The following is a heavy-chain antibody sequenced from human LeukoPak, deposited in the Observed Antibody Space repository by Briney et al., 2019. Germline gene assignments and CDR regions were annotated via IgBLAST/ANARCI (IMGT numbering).Heavy chain of an antibody. Sequence: GGSLRLSCAASGFTFSSYGMHWVRQAPGKGLEWVANIKPDGSEKYHVDSVKGRFTISRDNAKNSLYLQMNSLRAEDTAVYYCAVTYYYDSSGYEHWGQGTLVTVSS. V-gene: IGHV3-7*02. D-gene: IGHD3-22*01. CDR2: IKPDGSEK. J-gene: IGHJ4*02. CDR1: GFTFSSYG. CDR3: AVTYYYDSSGYEH.